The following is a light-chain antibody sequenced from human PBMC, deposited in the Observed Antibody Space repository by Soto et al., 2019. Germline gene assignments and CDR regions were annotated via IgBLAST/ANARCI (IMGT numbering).Light chain of an antibody. J-gene: IGKJ4*01. CDR3: QQLNSYPLT. CDR1: QGISTY. V-gene: IGKV1-9*01. CDR2: DAS. Sequence: DIQLTQSPSFLSASVGDRVAITCRASQGISTYLAWYQQIPGKAPKLLIYDASTLPSGVPSRFSGSGSGTEFTLTFSSLQPEDFATYYCQQLNSYPLTFGGGTKVEIK.